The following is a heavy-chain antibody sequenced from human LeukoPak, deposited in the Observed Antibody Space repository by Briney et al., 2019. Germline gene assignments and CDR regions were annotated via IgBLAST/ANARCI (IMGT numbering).Heavy chain of an antibody. CDR3: TRSRGSGWGNFDY. D-gene: IGHD6-19*01. V-gene: IGHV4-39*07. J-gene: IGHJ4*02. CDR1: GGSISSSSYY. Sequence: SETLSLTCIVSGGSISSSSYYWGWIRQPPGKGLEWIGSIFYSGTTYYNSSLKSRVTISVDTSKNQFSLKLSSVTPADTAVYYCTRSRGSGWGNFDYWGQGTLVTVSS. CDR2: IFYSGTT.